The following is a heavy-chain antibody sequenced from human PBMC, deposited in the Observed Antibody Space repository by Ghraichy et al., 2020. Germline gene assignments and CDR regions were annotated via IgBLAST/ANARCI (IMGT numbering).Heavy chain of an antibody. D-gene: IGHD5-18*01. V-gene: IGHV4-59*01. CDR3: ARDARRGYSYNYFDY. CDR1: GGSISSYY. CDR2: IYYSGST. Sequence: SETLSLTCTVSGGSISSYYWSWIRQPPGKGLEWIGYIYYSGSTNYNPSLKSRVTISVDTSKNQFSLKLSSVTAADTAVYYCARDARRGYSYNYFDYWGQGTLVTVSS. J-gene: IGHJ4*02.